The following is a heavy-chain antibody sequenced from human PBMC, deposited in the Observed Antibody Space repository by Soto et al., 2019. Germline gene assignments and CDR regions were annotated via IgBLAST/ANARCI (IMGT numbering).Heavy chain of an antibody. Sequence: PXGSLRLSCAAAGFTFSSYAMHWVRQAPGKGLDWVAVISYDGSNKYYADSVKGRFTISRDNSKNTLYLQMNSLRAEDTAVYYCARDGENSGSSNTRHRPYYYYGMDVWGQGTTATVSS. CDR1: GFTFSSYA. CDR2: ISYDGSNK. J-gene: IGHJ6*02. D-gene: IGHD1-26*01. CDR3: ARDGENSGSSNTRHRPYYYYGMDV. V-gene: IGHV3-30-3*01.